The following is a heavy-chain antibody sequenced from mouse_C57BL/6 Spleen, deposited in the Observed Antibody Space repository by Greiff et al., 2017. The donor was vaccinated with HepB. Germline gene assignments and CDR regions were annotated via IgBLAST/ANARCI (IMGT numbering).Heavy chain of an antibody. Sequence: EVKVEESGGGLVQPGGSMKLSCVASGFTFSNYWMNWVRQSPEKGLEWVAQIRLKSDNYATHYAESVKGRFTISRDDSKSSVYLQMNNLRAEDTGIYYCTAYYYGSSYHFDYWGQGTTLTVSS. J-gene: IGHJ2*01. CDR3: TAYYYGSSYHFDY. CDR2: IRLKSDNYAT. CDR1: GFTFSNYW. D-gene: IGHD1-1*01. V-gene: IGHV6-3*01.